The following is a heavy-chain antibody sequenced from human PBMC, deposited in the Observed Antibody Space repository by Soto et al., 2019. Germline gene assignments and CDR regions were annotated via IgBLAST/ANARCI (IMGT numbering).Heavy chain of an antibody. D-gene: IGHD2-21*01. J-gene: IGHJ4*02. Sequence: TLSLTCAVYGGSFSGYYWSWIRQPPGKGLEWIGEINHSGSTNYNPSLKSRVTISVDTSKNQFSLKLSSVTAADTAVYYCARTYSCDYFDYWRQRPLVTASS. CDR2: INHSGST. CDR1: GGSFSGYY. CDR3: ARTYSCDYFDY. V-gene: IGHV4-34*01.